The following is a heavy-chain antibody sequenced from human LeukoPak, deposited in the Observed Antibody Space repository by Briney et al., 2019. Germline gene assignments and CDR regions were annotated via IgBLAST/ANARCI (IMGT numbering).Heavy chain of an antibody. CDR3: ARAASYNYNNRPYLFDS. CDR1: GFAFGIYD. Sequence: PGGSLRLSCAAAGFAFGIYDMHWVRHAAGKGLEWVSGISAFGDTYYAVAVRGRFTSSRDKAKNSLYLQMNSLGAGDTAVYFCARAASYNYNNRPYLFDSWGQGTLVAVSS. J-gene: IGHJ4*02. V-gene: IGHV3-13*01. D-gene: IGHD3-10*01. CDR2: ISAFGDT.